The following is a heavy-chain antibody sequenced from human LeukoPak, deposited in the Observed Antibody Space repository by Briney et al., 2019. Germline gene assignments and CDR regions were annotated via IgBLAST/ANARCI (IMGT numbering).Heavy chain of an antibody. Sequence: PSETLSLTCTVSGYSISSGYYWGWIRQPPGKGLEWIGSIYHSGSTYYNPSLKSRVTISVDTSKDQFSLKLSSVTAADTAVYYCARGVRAAAGPTRSFYYYYMDVWGKGTTVTVSS. V-gene: IGHV4-38-2*02. CDR2: IYHSGST. CDR3: ARGVRAAAGPTRSFYYYYMDV. J-gene: IGHJ6*03. D-gene: IGHD6-13*01. CDR1: GYSISSGYY.